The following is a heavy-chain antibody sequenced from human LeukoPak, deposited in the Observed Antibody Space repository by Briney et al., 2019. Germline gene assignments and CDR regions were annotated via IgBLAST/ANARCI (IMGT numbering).Heavy chain of an antibody. CDR1: GFTFSSYW. CDR2: IKEDGSEK. CDR3: ARPQWDPSHPYSYFDY. V-gene: IGHV3-7*01. J-gene: IGHJ4*02. D-gene: IGHD1-26*01. Sequence: GGSLRLSCAASGFTFSSYWMHWVRQAPGKGLEWVANIKEDGSEKYYVDSVKGRFTISRDNAKNSLYLQLNSLRAEDTAVYYCARPQWDPSHPYSYFDYWGQGTLVTVSS.